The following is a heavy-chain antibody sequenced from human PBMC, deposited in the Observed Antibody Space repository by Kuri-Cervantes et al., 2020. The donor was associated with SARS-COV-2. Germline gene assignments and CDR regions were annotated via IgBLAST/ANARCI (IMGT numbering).Heavy chain of an antibody. J-gene: IGHJ4*02. V-gene: IGHV3-7*02. D-gene: IGHD4-23*01. Sequence: GGSLRLSCAASGFTFSSYWMSWVRQAPGKGLEWVANIKQDGSEKYYVDSVKGRFTISRDNAKDSLYLQMNSLRAEDTAVYYCARVDRTGGNAFVDYWGQGTLVTVSS. CDR2: IKQDGSEK. CDR1: GFTFSSYW. CDR3: ARVDRTGGNAFVDY.